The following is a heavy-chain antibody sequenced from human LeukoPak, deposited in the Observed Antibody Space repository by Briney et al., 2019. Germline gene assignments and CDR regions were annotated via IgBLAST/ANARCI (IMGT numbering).Heavy chain of an antibody. CDR3: ARHWPYDYVWGSYTHFDY. CDR1: GGSISSYY. D-gene: IGHD3-16*01. J-gene: IGHJ4*02. V-gene: IGHV4-59*08. Sequence: PSETLSLTCTVSGGSISSYYWTWIRQPPGKGLEWIGYIYYSGSTSYNPSLKSRVTISVDTSKNQFSLKLSSVTAADTAVYYCARHWPYDYVWGSYTHFDYWGQGTLVTVSS. CDR2: IYYSGST.